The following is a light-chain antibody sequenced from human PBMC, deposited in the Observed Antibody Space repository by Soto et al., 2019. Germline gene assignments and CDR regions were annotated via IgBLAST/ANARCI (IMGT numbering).Light chain of an antibody. CDR1: QSVGSN. Sequence: IVMTQSPAILSVSPGERATLSCRASQSVGSNLAWYQQKPGQAPRLLIYRASTRATGVPARFSGSGSGTEFTLTISSLQSEDFEVYYCQHHYNWPITFGQGTRVEIK. V-gene: IGKV3-15*01. J-gene: IGKJ5*01. CDR2: RAS. CDR3: QHHYNWPIT.